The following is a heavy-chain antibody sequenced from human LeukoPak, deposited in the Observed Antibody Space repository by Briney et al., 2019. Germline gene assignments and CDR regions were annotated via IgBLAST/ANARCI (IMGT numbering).Heavy chain of an antibody. Sequence: PGGSLRLSCAASGFIFSDSWMHWVRQAPGKGLVWVSRINGDGSSTNYADSVKGRFTISRNNAKNTPYLQMNSLRAEDTAVYYCAGGYLADYWGQGTLVTVSS. V-gene: IGHV3-74*01. CDR1: GFIFSDSW. CDR3: AGGYLADY. D-gene: IGHD3-22*01. CDR2: INGDGSST. J-gene: IGHJ4*02.